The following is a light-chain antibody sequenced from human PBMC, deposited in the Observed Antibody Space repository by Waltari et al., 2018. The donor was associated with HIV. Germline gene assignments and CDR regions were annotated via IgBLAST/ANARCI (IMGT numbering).Light chain of an antibody. V-gene: IGLV3-9*01. CDR1: NIGSKN. Sequence: SYELTQPLSVSVALGPTARITCGGNNIGSKNVHWYQQKPGQAPVLVIYRDSNRPSGIPERFSGSNSGNTATLTISRAQAGDEADYYCQVWDSITVVFGGGTKLTVL. CDR3: QVWDSITVV. J-gene: IGLJ2*01. CDR2: RDS.